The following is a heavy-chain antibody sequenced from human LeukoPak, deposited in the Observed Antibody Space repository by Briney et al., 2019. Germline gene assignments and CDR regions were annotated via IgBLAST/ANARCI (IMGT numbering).Heavy chain of an antibody. J-gene: IGHJ4*02. Sequence: AGGSLRLSCAASGFTFSNYWMHWVRQAPGKGLVWVSRISSDGSSTSYADSVKGRLTIPRDNAKNTLYLQMNSLRAEDTAVYYCARTAYSDYSLGFWGQGTLVTVSS. CDR2: ISSDGSST. CDR1: GFTFSNYW. CDR3: ARTAYSDYSLGF. V-gene: IGHV3-74*01. D-gene: IGHD5-12*01.